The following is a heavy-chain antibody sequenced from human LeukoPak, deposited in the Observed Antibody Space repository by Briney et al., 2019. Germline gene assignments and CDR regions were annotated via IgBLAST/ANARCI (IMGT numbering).Heavy chain of an antibody. Sequence: PSETLSLTCTVSGGSISSYYWSWIRQPPGKGLEWIGYIYYSGSTNYNPSLKSRVTISVDTSKNQFSLKLSSVTAADTAVYYCARHPTGYGPYDYWGQGTLVTVSS. D-gene: IGHD5-18*01. CDR1: GGSISSYY. CDR2: IYYSGST. V-gene: IGHV4-59*08. CDR3: ARHPTGYGPYDY. J-gene: IGHJ4*02.